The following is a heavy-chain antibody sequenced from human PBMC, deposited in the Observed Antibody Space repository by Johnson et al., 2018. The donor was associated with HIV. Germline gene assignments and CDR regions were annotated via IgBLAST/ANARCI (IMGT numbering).Heavy chain of an antibody. V-gene: IGHV3-66*01. J-gene: IGHJ3*02. Sequence: VQLVESGGGLVKPGGSLRLSCAASGFTVSSNYMSWVRQAPGKGLEWVSVIYSGGSTYYADSVKGRFTISRDNSKNTLYLQMNSLRPEDTAVYYCAKDQLVGATYDAFDIWGQGTMVTVSS. CDR3: AKDQLVGATYDAFDI. CDR2: IYSGGST. CDR1: GFTVSSNY. D-gene: IGHD1-26*01.